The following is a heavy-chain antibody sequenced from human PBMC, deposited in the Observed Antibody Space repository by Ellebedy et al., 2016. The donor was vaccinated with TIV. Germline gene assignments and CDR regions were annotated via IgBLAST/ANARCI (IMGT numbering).Heavy chain of an antibody. Sequence: GGSLRLSCAASGFTFSSYWMHWVRQVPGTGLVWVSRISPDGISTAYADSVKGRFTISRDNSKNTLYLQMNSLRAEDTAVYYCASGGYYDILTGYYGESLPFDYWGQGTLVTVSS. CDR3: ASGGYYDILTGYYGESLPFDY. CDR1: GFTFSSYW. D-gene: IGHD3-9*01. CDR2: ISPDGIST. V-gene: IGHV3-74*01. J-gene: IGHJ4*02.